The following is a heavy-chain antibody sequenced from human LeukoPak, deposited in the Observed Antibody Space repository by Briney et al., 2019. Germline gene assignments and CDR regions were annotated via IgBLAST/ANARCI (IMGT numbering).Heavy chain of an antibody. CDR3: ASEYSGSYYRPSDY. CDR1: GFTFSTYS. V-gene: IGHV3-21*01. D-gene: IGHD1-26*01. Sequence: GGSLRLSCAASGFTFSTYSMNWVRQAPGKGLEWVSSISSSSSYIYYADSVKGRFTISRDNAKNSLYLQMNSLRAEDTAVYYCASEYSGSYYRPSDYWGQGTLVTVSS. CDR2: ISSSSSYI. J-gene: IGHJ4*02.